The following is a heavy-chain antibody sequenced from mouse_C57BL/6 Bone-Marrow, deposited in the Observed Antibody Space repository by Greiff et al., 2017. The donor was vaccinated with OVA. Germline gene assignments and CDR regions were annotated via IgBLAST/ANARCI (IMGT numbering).Heavy chain of an antibody. CDR1: GYAFSSSW. J-gene: IGHJ4*01. CDR3: AREDWDRAMDY. D-gene: IGHD4-1*01. V-gene: IGHV1-82*01. Sequence: QVQLKRSGPELVKPGASVKISCKASGYAFSSSWMDWVKQRPGKGLEWIGRIYPGDGDSNYNGKFKGKATLTADKASSTAYMQLSSLTSEDSAVYCCAREDWDRAMDYWGQGTSVTVSS. CDR2: IYPGDGDS.